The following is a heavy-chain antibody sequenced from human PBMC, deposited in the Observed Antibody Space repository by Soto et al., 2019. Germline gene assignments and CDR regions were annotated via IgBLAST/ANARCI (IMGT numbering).Heavy chain of an antibody. CDR3: ARERQGEPLTY. CDR1: GYAFTNYG. Sequence: QVQLVQSGVEVKMPGASVKLSCKTYGYAFTNYGVTWVRQVSGQGLEWIGWVSGYNRNTNYAQKFEDRVLMTTDTSTNTAHMELRSLRSDDTGIYYCARERQGEPLTYRGRGTLPTGSP. CDR2: VSGYNRNT. V-gene: IGHV1-18*01. D-gene: IGHD1-26*01. J-gene: IGHJ4*02.